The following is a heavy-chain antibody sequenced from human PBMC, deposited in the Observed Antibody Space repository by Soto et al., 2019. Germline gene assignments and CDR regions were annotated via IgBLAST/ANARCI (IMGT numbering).Heavy chain of an antibody. V-gene: IGHV4-34*01. D-gene: IGHD3-9*01. CDR2: INDSGSI. Sequence: QVQLQQWGAGPLRPLETLSLTCGVSGGSFSGYYWAWIRRPPGKGLEWIGEINDSGSINYNPSLKSRVSISVDTSKKHYSLKLRSVTAADTAVYYCARESHDILTGPPWVWYFDLWGRGTLVTVSS. CDR3: ARESHDILTGPPWVWYFDL. CDR1: GGSFSGYY. J-gene: IGHJ2*01.